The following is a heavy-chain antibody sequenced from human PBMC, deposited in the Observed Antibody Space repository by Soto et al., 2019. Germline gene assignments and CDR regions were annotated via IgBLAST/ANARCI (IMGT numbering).Heavy chain of an antibody. CDR1: GFTFSSYG. D-gene: IGHD1-26*01. Sequence: ESGGGVVQPGRSLRLSCAASGFTFSSYGMHWVRQAPGKGLEWVSAISGSGGSTYYADSVKGRFTISRDNSKNTLYLQMNSLRAEDTAVYYCAKDNSGSYPYYFDYWGQGTLVTVSS. CDR2: ISGSGGST. V-gene: IGHV3-23*01. J-gene: IGHJ4*02. CDR3: AKDNSGSYPYYFDY.